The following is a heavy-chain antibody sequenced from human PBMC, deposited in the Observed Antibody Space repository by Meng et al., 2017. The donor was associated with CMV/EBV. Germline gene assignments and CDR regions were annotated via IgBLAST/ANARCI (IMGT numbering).Heavy chain of an antibody. CDR2: VNSNNDAT. J-gene: IGHJ4*02. CDR3: VRSSGWSLFDY. CDR1: GFPFSDYY. D-gene: IGHD6-19*01. V-gene: IGHV1-2*02. Sequence: QLQLVKSGAEMKKPGASVKVSCTTSGFPFSDYYIHWVRQAPGQGLEWMGWVNSNNDATNYARKFQGRVSMTRDTSISTAHMELSRLMSDDTAVYYCVRSSGWSLFDYWGQGTLVTVSS.